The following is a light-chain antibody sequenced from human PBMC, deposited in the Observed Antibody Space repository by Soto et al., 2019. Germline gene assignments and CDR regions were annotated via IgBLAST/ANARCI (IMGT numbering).Light chain of an antibody. V-gene: IGKV4-1*01. J-gene: IGKJ1*01. Sequence: DIVMTQSPDSLTVSLGERATINCKSSQSLLYSFNNKNYLAWYQQKPGQPPKLLIHWASNREFGVPDRISGSGSGTDFTLTISSLQTEDVEVYYSQQYYETQWKFGQGTKVDI. CDR1: QSLLYSFNNKNY. CDR3: QQYYETQWK. CDR2: WAS.